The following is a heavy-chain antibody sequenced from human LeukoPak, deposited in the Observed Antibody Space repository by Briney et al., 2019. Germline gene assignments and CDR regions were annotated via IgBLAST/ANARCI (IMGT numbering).Heavy chain of an antibody. CDR1: GGSISSYY. Sequence: SETLSLTCTVSGGSISSYYWSWIRQPPGKGLEWIGYIYYSGSTNYNPSLKSRVTLSVDSSTNHFSLRLTSVDAAVTAIYYCAAMTTVTMYSYFFESWGQGTLLTVSS. J-gene: IGHJ4*02. V-gene: IGHV4-59*01. D-gene: IGHD4-17*01. CDR2: IYYSGST. CDR3: AAMTTVTMYSYFFES.